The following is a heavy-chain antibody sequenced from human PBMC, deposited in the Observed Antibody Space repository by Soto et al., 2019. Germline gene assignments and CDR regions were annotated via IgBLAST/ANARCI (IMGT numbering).Heavy chain of an antibody. V-gene: IGHV4-59*01. CDR3: ARAWGYAFDF. CDR1: GGSISSYY. Sequence: QVQLQESGPGLVKPSETLSLTCTVSGGSISSYYWSWIRQPPGKGLEWIGYIYYSGSTNYNPSLKSRVPISVDTSKNQFSLRLSSVTAADPAVYYCARAWGYAFDFWGQGTMVTVSS. CDR2: IYYSGST. D-gene: IGHD7-27*01. J-gene: IGHJ3*01.